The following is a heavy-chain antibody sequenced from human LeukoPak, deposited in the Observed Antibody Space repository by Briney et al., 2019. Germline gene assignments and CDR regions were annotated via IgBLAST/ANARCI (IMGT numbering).Heavy chain of an antibody. D-gene: IGHD2-15*01. J-gene: IGHJ4*02. CDR3: ARDRYCSSGSCYPPPFDN. CDR2: INPNGGST. Sequence: ASVKVSCKASGYTFTSYFMHWVRQAPGQGLVWMGIINPNGGSTSYAQKFQGRVTMTSDTSSSTVYMELSSLRSEDTAIYYCARDRYCSSGSCYPPPFDNWGQGTLVTASS. CDR1: GYTFTSYF. V-gene: IGHV1-46*01.